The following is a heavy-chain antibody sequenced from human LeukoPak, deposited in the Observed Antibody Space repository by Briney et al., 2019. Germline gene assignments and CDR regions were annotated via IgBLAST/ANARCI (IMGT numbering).Heavy chain of an antibody. V-gene: IGHV1-2*02. CDR1: GYTFTSYY. D-gene: IGHD3-22*01. J-gene: IGHJ4*02. CDR3: TRGETGRDSSGYFGY. Sequence: ASVKVSCKASGYTFTSYYIHWVRQAPGQGLEWMGWINPNSGGTNYAQKFQGRVTVTRDTSISTAYMELSSLRSDDTAVYYCTRGETGRDSSGYFGYWGQGTLVTVSS. CDR2: INPNSGGT.